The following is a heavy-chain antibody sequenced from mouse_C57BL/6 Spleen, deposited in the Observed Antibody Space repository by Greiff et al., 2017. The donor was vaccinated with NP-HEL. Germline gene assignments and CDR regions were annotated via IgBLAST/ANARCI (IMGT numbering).Heavy chain of an antibody. D-gene: IGHD2-5*01. Sequence: EVQRVESGGGLVQPKGSLKLSCAASGFSFNTYAMNWVRQAPGKGLEWVARIRSKSNNYATYYADSVKDRFTISRDDSESMLYLQMNNLKTEDTAMYYCVRHEILYYSNPYFDVWGTGTTVTVSS. CDR1: GFSFNTYA. CDR3: VRHEILYYSNPYFDV. V-gene: IGHV10-1*01. J-gene: IGHJ1*03. CDR2: IRSKSNNYAT.